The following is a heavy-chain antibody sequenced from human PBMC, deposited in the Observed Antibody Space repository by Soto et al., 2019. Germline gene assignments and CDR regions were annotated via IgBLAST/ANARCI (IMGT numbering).Heavy chain of an antibody. Sequence: PGESLNISCKGSGYRFTSYWIGWVRQMPGKGLELMGIIYPGDSDTRYSPSFQGQVTISADKSISTAYLQWSSLKASDTAMYYCVRMGFCGDGYLSYYYYGMDVWGQGTTFTVSS. J-gene: IGHJ6*02. V-gene: IGHV5-51*01. CDR3: VRMGFCGDGYLSYYYYGMDV. CDR1: GYRFTSYW. D-gene: IGHD2-21*01. CDR2: IYPGDSDT.